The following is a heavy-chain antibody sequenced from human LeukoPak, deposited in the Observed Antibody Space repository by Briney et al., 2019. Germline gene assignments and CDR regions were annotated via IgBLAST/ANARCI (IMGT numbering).Heavy chain of an antibody. V-gene: IGHV3-23*01. D-gene: IGHD6-13*01. Sequence: GGSLRLSCAASGFTFSSYAMSWVRQAPGKGLEWVSAISGSGGSTYYADSVKGRFTISRDNSKNTLYLQMNSLRAEDTAVYYCAKASSPTVQQLVPYYYYGMDVWGQGTTVTVSS. CDR1: GFTFSSYA. J-gene: IGHJ6*02. CDR3: AKASSPTVQQLVPYYYYGMDV. CDR2: ISGSGGST.